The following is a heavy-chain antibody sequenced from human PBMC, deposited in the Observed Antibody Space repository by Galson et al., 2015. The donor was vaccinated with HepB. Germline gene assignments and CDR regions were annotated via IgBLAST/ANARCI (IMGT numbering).Heavy chain of an antibody. Sequence: SLRLSCAASGFTFSSYWMHWVRQAPGKGLVWVSRINSDGSSTSYADSVKGRFTISRDNAKNTLYLQMNSLRAEDTAVYYCASGMVTAKRNYYYYGMDVWGQGTTVTASS. CDR3: ASGMVTAKRNYYYYGMDV. CDR2: INSDGSST. CDR1: GFTFSSYW. V-gene: IGHV3-74*01. J-gene: IGHJ6*02. D-gene: IGHD2-21*02.